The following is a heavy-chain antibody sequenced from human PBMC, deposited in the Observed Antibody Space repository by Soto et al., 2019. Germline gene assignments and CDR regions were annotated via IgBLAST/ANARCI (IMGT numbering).Heavy chain of an antibody. J-gene: IGHJ4*02. Sequence: QVTLKESGPVLVKPTETLTLTFTFSGFSLSNARMGVSWLRQPPGQALECLAHIFSNDEKSCSTSLRSRITIAKDNSKSPVVLTMTNMDTVYTATYYCARSARITIFGVVNKYCSDYWGQGTLVTVSS. CDR3: ARSARITIFGVVNKYCSDY. CDR1: GFSLSNARMG. V-gene: IGHV2-26*01. CDR2: IFSNDEK. D-gene: IGHD3-3*01.